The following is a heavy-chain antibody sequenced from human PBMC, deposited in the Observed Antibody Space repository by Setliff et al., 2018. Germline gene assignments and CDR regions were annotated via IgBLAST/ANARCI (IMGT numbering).Heavy chain of an antibody. CDR3: ARPYYYDSSGYYYDY. J-gene: IGHJ4*02. CDR1: GGSISSSNW. D-gene: IGHD3-22*01. V-gene: IGHV4-4*02. CDR2: VYHSGNT. Sequence: PSETLSLTCAVYGGSISSSNWWTWVRQPPGKGLEWIGEVYHSGNTNYNPSLKSRVTISVDTSKNQFSLKLSSVTAADTAVYYCARPYYYDSSGYYYDYWGQGTLVTAPQ.